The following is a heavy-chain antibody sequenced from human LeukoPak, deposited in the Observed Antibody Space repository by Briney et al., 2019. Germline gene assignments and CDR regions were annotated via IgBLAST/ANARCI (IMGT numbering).Heavy chain of an antibody. J-gene: IGHJ4*02. Sequence: RGESLKISCKGSGYSFSNYWIGWVRQMPGKGLEWMGIIYPGDSDTRYSPSFQGQVTISADKSISTAYLQWSSLKASDTAMYYCARGDVDTAMATEIFDYWGQGTLVTVSS. CDR1: GYSFSNYW. CDR2: IYPGDSDT. V-gene: IGHV5-51*01. D-gene: IGHD5-18*01. CDR3: ARGDVDTAMATEIFDY.